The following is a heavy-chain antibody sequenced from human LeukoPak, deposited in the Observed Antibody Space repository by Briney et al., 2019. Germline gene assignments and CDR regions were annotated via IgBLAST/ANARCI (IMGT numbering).Heavy chain of an antibody. Sequence: SETLSLTCTVSGCSIGSSNYDWGRIRQPQGKGLEWIGSIYYTGSTYYNPSLKSRVTISVDTSKNQFSLKLSSVTAADTAVYFCAGQGQHNYGYPFVDYWGQGTLVTVSS. CDR3: AGQGQHNYGYPFVDY. V-gene: IGHV4-39*01. CDR1: GCSIGSSNYD. D-gene: IGHD5-18*01. J-gene: IGHJ4*02. CDR2: IYYTGST.